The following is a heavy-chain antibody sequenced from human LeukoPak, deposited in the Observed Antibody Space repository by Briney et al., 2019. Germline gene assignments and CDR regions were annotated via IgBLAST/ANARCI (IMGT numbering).Heavy chain of an antibody. D-gene: IGHD6-13*01. CDR3: ARLGTAEGTLEDY. CDR1: RFTFSNYW. J-gene: IGHJ4*02. Sequence: PGGSLRLSCAASRFTFSNYWMSWVRQPPGKGLEWVANIKHDGSEKYCVDSVEGRFTISRDNAKNSLHLQMNSLRAEDTAVYYCARLGTAEGTLEDYWGQGTLVTVSS. V-gene: IGHV3-7*01. CDR2: IKHDGSEK.